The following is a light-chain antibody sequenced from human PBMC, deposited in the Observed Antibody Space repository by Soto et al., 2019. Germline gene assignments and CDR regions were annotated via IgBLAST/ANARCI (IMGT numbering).Light chain of an antibody. CDR3: QQYDSAPLT. CDR2: GAS. Sequence: EIVLTQSPGILSLSPGERASLSCGASQSISSSFLAWYQQKPGQAPRLLIYGASSRATGIPDRFSGTGSETDFTLTISRLEPEDFAVYYCQQYDSAPLTFGGGTKVEIK. CDR1: QSISSSF. V-gene: IGKV3-20*01. J-gene: IGKJ4*01.